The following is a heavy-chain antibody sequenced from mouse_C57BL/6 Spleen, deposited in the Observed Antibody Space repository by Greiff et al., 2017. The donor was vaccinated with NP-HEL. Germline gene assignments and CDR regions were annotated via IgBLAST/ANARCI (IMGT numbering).Heavy chain of an antibody. CDR1: GYSITSDY. V-gene: IGHV3-8*01. D-gene: IGHD3-2*02. CDR3: ARWVSSGYGYFDV. J-gene: IGHJ1*03. Sequence: EVNVVESGPGLAKPSQTLSLTCSVTGYSITSDYWTWIRKFPGNKLEYMGYISYSGSSYSNPSLKSRLSITRDTSKNQYYLKLKSVTTEDTATYYCARWVSSGYGYFDVWGTGTTVTVSS. CDR2: ISYSGSS.